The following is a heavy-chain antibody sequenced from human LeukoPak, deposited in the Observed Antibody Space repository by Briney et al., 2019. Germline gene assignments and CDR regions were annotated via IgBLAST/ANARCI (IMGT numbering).Heavy chain of an antibody. D-gene: IGHD4-23*01. J-gene: IGHJ4*02. CDR2: ISSSGQTT. CDR3: ARDFQGYGGNSPFVY. Sequence: GGSLRLSCVASGFTFSDFYMNWIRPAPGKGLEWLSYISSSGQTTYYADSVKGRLTISRDNAENPVYLQMNSLTAEDTAVYYCARDFQGYGGNSPFVYWGQGTLVTVSS. V-gene: IGHV3-11*04. CDR1: GFTFSDFY.